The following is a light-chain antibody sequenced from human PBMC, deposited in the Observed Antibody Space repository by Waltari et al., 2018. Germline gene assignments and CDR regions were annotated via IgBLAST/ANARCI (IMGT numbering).Light chain of an antibody. Sequence: QSVLTQPPSVSGAPGQRVTLSCTGSSSNIGAGYDVHWYQHLPGTAPKLLIHGNSNRPSGVPDRFSRSKSGTSASLAITGLQADDEADYYCQSYDISLSGYVFGTGTKVTVL. CDR1: SSNIGAGYD. CDR3: QSYDISLSGYV. V-gene: IGLV1-40*01. CDR2: GNS. J-gene: IGLJ1*01.